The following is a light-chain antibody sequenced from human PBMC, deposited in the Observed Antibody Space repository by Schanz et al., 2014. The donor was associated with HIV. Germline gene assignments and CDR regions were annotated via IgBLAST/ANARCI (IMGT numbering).Light chain of an antibody. CDR2: WAS. CDR1: QSEKNSSHNKNY. V-gene: IGKV4-1*01. J-gene: IGKJ1*01. Sequence: DIVMTQSPDSLAVSLGERATINCKSSQSEKNSSHNKNYLAWYQQKPGQPPKLLIYWASVRESGVPDRFSGSGSGTDFTLTVSSLQAEDVAVYFCQQYYSTPWTFGQGTKVEIK. CDR3: QQYYSTPWT.